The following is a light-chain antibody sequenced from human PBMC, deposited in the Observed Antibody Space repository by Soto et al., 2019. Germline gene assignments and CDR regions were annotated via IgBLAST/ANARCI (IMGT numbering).Light chain of an antibody. J-gene: IGLJ3*02. CDR3: GTWDSSLSAGV. CDR2: ENN. CDR1: SSNIGDHD. Sequence: QSVLTQPPSVSAAPGQKVTISCSGGSSNIGDHDVSWHKQLPGTAPKLLMSENNKRPSGIPDRFSGSKSGTSATLGITGLQTGDEADYYCGTWDSSLSAGVFGGGTKLTVL. V-gene: IGLV1-51*02.